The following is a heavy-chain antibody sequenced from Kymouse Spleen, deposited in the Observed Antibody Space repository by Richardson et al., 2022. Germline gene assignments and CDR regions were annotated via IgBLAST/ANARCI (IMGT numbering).Heavy chain of an antibody. CDR1: GFTFSNAW. J-gene: IGHJ4*02. D-gene: IGHD6-6*01. Sequence: EVQLVESGGGLVKPGGSLRLSCAASGFTFSNAWMSWVRQAPGKGLEWVGRIKSKTDGGTTDYAAPVKGRFTISRDDSKNTLYLQMNSLKTEDTAVYYCTTDQKYSSSSDFDYWGQGTLVTVSS. V-gene: IGHV3-15*01. CDR2: IKSKTDGGTT. CDR3: TTDQKYSSSSDFDY.